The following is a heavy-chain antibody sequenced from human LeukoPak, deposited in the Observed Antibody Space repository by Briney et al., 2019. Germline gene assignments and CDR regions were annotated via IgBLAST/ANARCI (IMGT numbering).Heavy chain of an antibody. J-gene: IGHJ4*02. CDR1: GYTFTSYA. D-gene: IGHD6-19*01. V-gene: IGHV1-3*01. CDR3: ARGPYSSGPTPFDY. CDR2: INAGNGNT. Sequence: ASVKVSCKASGYTFTSYAMHRVRQAPGQRLEWMGWINAGNGNTKYSQKFQGRVTITRDTSASTAYMELSSLRSEDTAVYYCARGPYSSGPTPFDYWGQGTLVTVSS.